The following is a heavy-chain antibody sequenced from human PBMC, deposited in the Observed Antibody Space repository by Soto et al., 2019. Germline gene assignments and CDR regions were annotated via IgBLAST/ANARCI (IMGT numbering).Heavy chain of an antibody. V-gene: IGHV1-3*01. J-gene: IGHJ4*02. D-gene: IGHD6-19*01. CDR1: GYTFTSYA. Sequence: ASVKVSCKASGYTFTSYAMHWVRQAPGQRLEWMGWINAGNGNTKYSQKFQGRVTITRDTSASTAYMELSSLRSEDTAVYYCAKVAGTSVTPFDCWGQGTLVTVSS. CDR2: INAGNGNT. CDR3: AKVAGTSVTPFDC.